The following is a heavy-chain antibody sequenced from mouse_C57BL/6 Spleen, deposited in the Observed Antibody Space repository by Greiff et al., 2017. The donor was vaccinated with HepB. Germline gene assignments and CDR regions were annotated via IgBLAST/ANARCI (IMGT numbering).Heavy chain of an antibody. Sequence: EVQLQQSGPELVKPGASVKISCKASGYTFTDYYMYWVKQSHGKSLEWIGDINPNNGGTSYNQKFKVKATLTVDKSSSTAYMELRSLTSEDSAVYYCSGGYFWFAYWGQGTLVTVSA. CDR1: GYTFTDYY. CDR2: INPNNGGT. D-gene: IGHD2-3*01. CDR3: SGGYFWFAY. V-gene: IGHV1-26*01. J-gene: IGHJ3*01.